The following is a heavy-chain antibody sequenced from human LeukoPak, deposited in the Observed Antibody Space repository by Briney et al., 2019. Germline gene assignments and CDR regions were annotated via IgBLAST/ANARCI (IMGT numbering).Heavy chain of an antibody. D-gene: IGHD3-10*01. J-gene: IGHJ4*01. V-gene: IGHV3-30-3*01. CDR2: ISYDGTKD. Sequence: GGSLRLSCAASGFTFSSSMHYVLHAPGKRLEWVAAISYDGTKDYYADSVKGRFTISRDNYKNTLYLQMNSLRAEDTAMYYCARAVYYSNYLGYWGQGTLVTVSS. CDR1: GFTFSSS. CDR3: ARAVYYSNYLGY.